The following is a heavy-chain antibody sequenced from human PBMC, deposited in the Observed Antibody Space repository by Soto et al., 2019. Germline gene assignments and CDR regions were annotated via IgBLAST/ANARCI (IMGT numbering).Heavy chain of an antibody. Sequence: EVQLVQSGGDLVQPGGSLRLSCVASGFTFSNYWMTWVRQAPGMGLEWVAGIKEDASEEVYVDSVKGRFSISRDNAKNSLYLELNSLRAYYTAVYYCATAISSPFSNFDSWGQGSLVTVSS. CDR1: GFTFSNYW. V-gene: IGHV3-7*01. CDR2: IKEDASEE. D-gene: IGHD2-2*01. CDR3: ATAISSPFSNFDS. J-gene: IGHJ4*02.